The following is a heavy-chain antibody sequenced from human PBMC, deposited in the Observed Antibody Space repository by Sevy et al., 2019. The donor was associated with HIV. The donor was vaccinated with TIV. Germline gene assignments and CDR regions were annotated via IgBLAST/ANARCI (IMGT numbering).Heavy chain of an antibody. CDR2: IYYSGST. J-gene: IGHJ3*02. V-gene: IGHV4-39*01. CDR1: GDSISSSSYY. Sequence: SETLSLTCTVSGDSISSSSYYWGWIRQPPGKGLEWIGSIYYSGSTYYNPSLKSRVTISVDTSKNQFSLKLSSVTAADTAVYYCAGDILTGVTIDAFDIWGQGTMVTVSS. D-gene: IGHD3-9*01. CDR3: AGDILTGVTIDAFDI.